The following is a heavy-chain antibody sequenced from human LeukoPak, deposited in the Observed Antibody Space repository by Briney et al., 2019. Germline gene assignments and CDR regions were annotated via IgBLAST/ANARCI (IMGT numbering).Heavy chain of an antibody. Sequence: GASVKLSCKASGYTFTSYYMHWVRQAPGQGLEWMGWINPNSGGTNYAQKFQRRVTMTRDTSISTAYMELSRLRSDDTAVYYCARTIGIGAARLDYWGQGTLVTVSS. J-gene: IGHJ4*02. CDR1: GYTFTSYY. D-gene: IGHD6-6*01. CDR2: INPNSGGT. CDR3: ARTIGIGAARLDY. V-gene: IGHV1-2*02.